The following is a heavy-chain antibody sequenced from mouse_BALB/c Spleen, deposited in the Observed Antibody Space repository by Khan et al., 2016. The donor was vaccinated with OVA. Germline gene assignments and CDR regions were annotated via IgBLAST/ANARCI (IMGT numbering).Heavy chain of an antibody. CDR1: GFSLTSYG. D-gene: IGHD2-4*01. V-gene: IGHV2-2*02. CDR2: IWSGGST. CDR3: ARNYDYDEGLAY. J-gene: IGHJ3*01. Sequence: QVQLKPSGPGLVQPSQSLSITCTVSGFSLTSYGVPWVRQSPGTGPEWLGVIWSGGSTNYNPAFISRLNISTDNSKLQAFFKMKSLQANDTAIYYCARNYDYDEGLAYGGQGTLVTVSA.